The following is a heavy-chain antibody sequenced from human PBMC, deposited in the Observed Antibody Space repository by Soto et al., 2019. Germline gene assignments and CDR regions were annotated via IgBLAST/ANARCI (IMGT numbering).Heavy chain of an antibody. J-gene: IGHJ4*02. CDR2: INYRGTT. V-gene: IGHV4-31*03. D-gene: IGHD2-15*01. CDR1: GGSIIDGQTY. CDR3: ARDTPGVAPY. Sequence: QVQLQESGPGLVKPSQTLSLTCTVSGGSIIDGQTYLNWIRQHPERGLEWMGYINYRGTTNYSPALKSRTLISIDTSKNQFSLRLTSVMAADTAVYYCARDTPGVAPYWGQGTLVTVSS.